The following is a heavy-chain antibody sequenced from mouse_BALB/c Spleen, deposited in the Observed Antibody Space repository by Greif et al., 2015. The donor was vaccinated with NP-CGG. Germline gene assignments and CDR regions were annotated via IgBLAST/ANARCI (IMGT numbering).Heavy chain of an antibody. CDR2: IYPGDGDT. D-gene: IGHD1-1*01. J-gene: IGHJ4*01. Sequence: QVQLQQSGPELVKPGASVKISCKASGYAFSSSWMNWVKQRPGQGLEWIGRIYPGDGDTNYNGKFKGKATLTADKSSSTAYMQLSSLTSVDSAVYFCAYGSSYEYAMDYWGQGTSVTVSS. V-gene: IGHV1-82*01. CDR1: GYAFSSSW. CDR3: AYGSSYEYAMDY.